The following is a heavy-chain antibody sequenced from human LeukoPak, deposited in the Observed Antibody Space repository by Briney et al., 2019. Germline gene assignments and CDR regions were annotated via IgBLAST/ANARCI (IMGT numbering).Heavy chain of an antibody. D-gene: IGHD2/OR15-2a*01. Sequence: GGSLRLSCLASGFSFNSYTMNWVREAPGEGLEWVSTISPVSSYTWYAESVKGRFTISRDNPKNSLYLQMDSLRAEDTAVYYCVRDVSRRIGMDVWGQGTAVTVSS. J-gene: IGHJ6*02. CDR1: GFSFNSYT. V-gene: IGHV3-21*01. CDR2: ISPVSSYT. CDR3: VRDVSRRIGMDV.